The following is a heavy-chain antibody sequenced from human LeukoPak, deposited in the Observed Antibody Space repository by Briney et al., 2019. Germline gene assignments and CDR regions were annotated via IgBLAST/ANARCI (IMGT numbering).Heavy chain of an antibody. Sequence: PGGSLRLSCAASGFTFSSYWMSWVRQAPGKGLEWVANIKQDGSEKYYVDSVKGRFTISRDNAKNSLYLQMNSLRAEDTAVYYCARESPSLYFWSGTLGYWGQGTLVTVSS. CDR1: GFTFSSYW. D-gene: IGHD3-3*01. CDR3: ARESPSLYFWSGTLGY. V-gene: IGHV3-7*01. CDR2: IKQDGSEK. J-gene: IGHJ4*02.